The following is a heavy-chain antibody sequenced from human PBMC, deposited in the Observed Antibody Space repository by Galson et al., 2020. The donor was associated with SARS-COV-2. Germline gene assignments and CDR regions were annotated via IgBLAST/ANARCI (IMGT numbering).Heavy chain of an antibody. CDR2: IYTSGST. Sequence: SETLSLTCTVSGGSISSYYWSWIRQPAGKGMEWIGRIYTSGSTNYNPSLKSRVTISVDTSKNQFSLKLSSVTAADTAVYYCARHPHLGCSSTSCYMGGYFDYWGQGTLVTVSS. CDR3: ARHPHLGCSSTSCYMGGYFDY. J-gene: IGHJ4*02. D-gene: IGHD2-2*02. V-gene: IGHV4-4*07. CDR1: GGSISSYY.